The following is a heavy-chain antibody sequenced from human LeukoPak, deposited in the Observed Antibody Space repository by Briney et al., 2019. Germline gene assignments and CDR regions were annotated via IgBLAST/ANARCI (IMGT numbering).Heavy chain of an antibody. D-gene: IGHD3-10*01. J-gene: IGHJ3*02. Sequence: SSETLSLTCSVSGVSVSSGSNYWGWIRQPPGKTLEWIGSIYSSGSTYYNPSLKSRVLILIDTAKNHFSLNLSSVTAADTAVYYCARSDGYGLVGIWGQGTMVTVSS. CDR3: ARSDGYGLVGI. CDR2: IYSSGST. CDR1: GVSVSSGSNY. V-gene: IGHV4-39*07.